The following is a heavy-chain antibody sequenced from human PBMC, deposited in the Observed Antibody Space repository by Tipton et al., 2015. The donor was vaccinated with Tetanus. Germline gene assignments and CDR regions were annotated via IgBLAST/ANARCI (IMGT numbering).Heavy chain of an antibody. CDR3: ARGAYSYDSSGYYYLLDP. CDR1: GDYLSDYY. D-gene: IGHD3-22*01. CDR2: IHRGGST. J-gene: IGHJ5*02. V-gene: IGHV4-34*01. Sequence: GLVKPSETLSLTCGVFGDYLSDYYWTWVRQPPGKGLEWIGEIHRGGSTNYNPSLKSRVSMSVDTAKNRFSLTLTSVTAADMAVYYCARGAYSYDSSGYYYLLDPWGQGTLVTVSS.